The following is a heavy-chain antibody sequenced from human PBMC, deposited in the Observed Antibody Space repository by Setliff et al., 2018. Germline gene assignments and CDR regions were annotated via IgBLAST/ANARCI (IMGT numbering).Heavy chain of an antibody. D-gene: IGHD2-21*01. V-gene: IGHV4-38-2*01. Sequence: ASETLSLTCAVSGYSINSPFTWGWIRQPPGKGLEWIGTIFDNGSTFYNPSLNSRVTMSIDTSKKEFSLRLSSVTAADTAVYYCASQRLARYFESWGQGILVTVSS. CDR3: ASQRLARYFES. CDR1: GYSINSPFT. J-gene: IGHJ4*02. CDR2: IFDNGST.